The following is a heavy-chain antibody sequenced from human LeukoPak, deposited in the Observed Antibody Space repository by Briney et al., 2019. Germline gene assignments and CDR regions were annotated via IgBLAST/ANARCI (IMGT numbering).Heavy chain of an antibody. D-gene: IGHD1-26*01. CDR2: IYTSGST. Sequence: SQTLSLTCTVSGGSISSYYWSWIRQPAGQGLEWIGRIYTSGSTNYNPSLKSRVTMTVDTPKNQFSLKLSSVTAADTAVYYCARDQGSGSYPYYYYYMDVWGKGTTVTVSS. CDR3: ARDQGSGSYPYYYYYMDV. CDR1: GGSISSYY. V-gene: IGHV4-4*07. J-gene: IGHJ6*03.